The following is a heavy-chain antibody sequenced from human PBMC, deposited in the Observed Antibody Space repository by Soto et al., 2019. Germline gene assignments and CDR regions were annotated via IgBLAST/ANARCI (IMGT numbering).Heavy chain of an antibody. Sequence: GESLKISCKGSGYSFTSYWIGWVRQMPGKGLEWMGIIYPRDSDTRYSPSFQGQVTISADKSISTAYLQWSSLKASDTAMSYCAAPSWSRWRQRSGHTWFDSCGQGTLVTVSS. J-gene: IGHJ5*01. D-gene: IGHD1-1*01. CDR2: IYPRDSDT. V-gene: IGHV5-51*01. CDR3: AAPSWSRWRQRSGHTWFDS. CDR1: GYSFTSYW.